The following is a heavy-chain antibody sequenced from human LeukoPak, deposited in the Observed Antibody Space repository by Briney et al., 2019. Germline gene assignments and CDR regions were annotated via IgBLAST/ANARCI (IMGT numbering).Heavy chain of an antibody. D-gene: IGHD2-15*01. Sequence: ASVKVSCKTSGYTFTGYYMHWVRQAPGQGLEWMGWINPNSGGTNYAQKFQGRVTMTSGTSISTAYMDLSSLRSDDTAVYYCARFPSGGPCDYWGQGTLVTVSS. V-gene: IGHV1-2*02. CDR1: GYTFTGYY. J-gene: IGHJ4*02. CDR2: INPNSGGT. CDR3: ARFPSGGPCDY.